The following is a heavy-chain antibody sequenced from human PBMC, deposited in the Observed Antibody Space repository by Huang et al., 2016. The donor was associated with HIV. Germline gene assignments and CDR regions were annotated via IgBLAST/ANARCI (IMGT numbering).Heavy chain of an antibody. V-gene: IGHV4-30-2*01. CDR1: GGSISSSVYS. J-gene: IGHJ4*02. CDR2: MSHTGRT. CDR3: ARTGSYGLYDL. D-gene: IGHD5-18*01. Sequence: QLQLQESGSGLVKPSQTLSLTCAVSGGSISSSVYSWSWIRLPPGKALEWLGYMSHTGRTSYNPSLKSRVTISVDVSKNQFSLKLSSVTAADTAVYYCARTGSYGLYDLWGQGTLVTVSS.